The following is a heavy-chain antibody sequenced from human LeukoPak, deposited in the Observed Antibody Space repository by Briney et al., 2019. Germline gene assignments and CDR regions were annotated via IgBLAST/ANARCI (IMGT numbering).Heavy chain of an antibody. CDR2: ISAYNGNR. Sequence: GASVKVSCKASGYTFTSYGISWVRQAPGQGLEWMGWISAYNGNRNYAQKLQGRVSMTTDTSTSTAYMELRSLRSDDTAVYYCARDIYYYGSGSLSRDWFDPWGQGTLVTVSS. V-gene: IGHV1-18*01. D-gene: IGHD3-10*01. J-gene: IGHJ5*02. CDR3: ARDIYYYGSGSLSRDWFDP. CDR1: GYTFTSYG.